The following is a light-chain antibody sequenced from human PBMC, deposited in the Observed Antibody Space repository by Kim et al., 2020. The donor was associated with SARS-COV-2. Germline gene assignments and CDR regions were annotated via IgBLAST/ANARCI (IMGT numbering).Light chain of an antibody. CDR1: MLGNKY. Sequence: SYELTQPPSVSVSPGQAASISCSGDMLGNKYACWYQQKPGQSPVLVIYQNTKRPSGIPERFSGSNSGNTATLTISGTQAMDEADYYGQAWDSSTSVWVFGGGTKLTVL. J-gene: IGLJ3*02. CDR3: QAWDSSTSVWV. CDR2: QNT. V-gene: IGLV3-1*01.